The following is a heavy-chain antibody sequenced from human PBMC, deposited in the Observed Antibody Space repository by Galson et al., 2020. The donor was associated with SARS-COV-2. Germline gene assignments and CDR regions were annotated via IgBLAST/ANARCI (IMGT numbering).Heavy chain of an antibody. Sequence: SETLSLTCAVYGGSFNGNSWTWIRQAPGKGLEWIGEIKSGGDTNYSPSLSSRVTLSVDTSKNQLSLKLTSVTAADTALYVCARGREGVVPSPVLGVGPFYLYYYVDVWAKGTTVTVSS. CDR2: IKSGGDT. D-gene: IGHD2-8*01. V-gene: IGHV4-34*01. CDR1: GGSFNGNS. J-gene: IGHJ6*03. CDR3: ARGREGVVPSPVLGVGPFYLYYYVDV.